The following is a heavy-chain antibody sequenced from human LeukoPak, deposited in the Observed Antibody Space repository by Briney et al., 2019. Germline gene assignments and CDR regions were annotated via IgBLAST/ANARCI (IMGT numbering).Heavy chain of an antibody. J-gene: IGHJ4*02. CDR1: GFIFNNYW. CDR3: ARCTRFTDSFDY. Sequence: QPGGSLRLSCVASGFIFNNYWMSWVRQAPGKGLEWVANIKHDGSEKYYVNSVKGRFTISREDAKNSLYLQMNSLRGEDTAVYYCARCTRFTDSFDYWGQGTLVTVSS. V-gene: IGHV3-7*01. D-gene: IGHD2-8*01. CDR2: IKHDGSEK.